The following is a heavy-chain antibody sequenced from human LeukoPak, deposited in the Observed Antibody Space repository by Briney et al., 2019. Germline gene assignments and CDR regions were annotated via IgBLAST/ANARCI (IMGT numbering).Heavy chain of an antibody. D-gene: IGHD1-26*01. V-gene: IGHV3-48*03. CDR3: ARGWDRAHPTGFEFDV. J-gene: IGHJ4*02. CDR2: ISSSGTTI. Sequence: GGSLRLSCAASGFTFSSYEMNWVRQAPGKGLEWVSFISSSGTTINQPDSVKGCFTISRDNAKNSVHLQMDNLRVEDTAVYYCARGWDRAHPTGFEFDVWGQGTLVTVSS. CDR1: GFTFSSYE.